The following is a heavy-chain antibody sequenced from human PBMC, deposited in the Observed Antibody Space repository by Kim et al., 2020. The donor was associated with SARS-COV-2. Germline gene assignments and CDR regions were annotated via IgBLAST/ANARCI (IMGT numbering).Heavy chain of an antibody. V-gene: IGHV3-33*01. CDR2: IWYDGSNK. D-gene: IGHD6-19*01. Sequence: GGSLRLSCAASGFTFSSYGMHWVRQAPGKGLEWVAVIWYDGSNKYYADSVKGRFTISRDNSKNTLYLQMNSLRAEDTAVYYCARHYSSGWYGDAFDIWGQGTMVTVSS. CDR1: GFTFSSYG. J-gene: IGHJ3*02. CDR3: ARHYSSGWYGDAFDI.